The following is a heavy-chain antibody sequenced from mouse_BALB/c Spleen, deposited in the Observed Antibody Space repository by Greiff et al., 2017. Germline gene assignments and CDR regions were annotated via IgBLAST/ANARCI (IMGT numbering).Heavy chain of an antibody. J-gene: IGHJ1*01. V-gene: IGHV5-6-3*01. CDR2: INSNGGST. Sequence: DVKLVESGGGLVQPGGSLKLSCAASGFTFSSYGMSWVRQTPDKRLELVATINSNGGSTYYPDSVKGRFTISRDNAKNTLYLQMCSLKSEDTALYYCARDYGYFDVWGEGTTVTVSS. CDR3: ARDYGYFDV. CDR1: GFTFSSYG.